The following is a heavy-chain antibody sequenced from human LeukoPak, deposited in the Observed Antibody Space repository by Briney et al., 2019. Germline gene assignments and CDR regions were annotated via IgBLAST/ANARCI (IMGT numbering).Heavy chain of an antibody. CDR2: IYYSGST. J-gene: IGHJ4*02. V-gene: IGHV4-39*07. CDR3: ASTLGGDYFDY. Sequence: SETLSLTCTVSGGSISGSDYYWGWIRQPPGKGLEYIGSIYYSGSTYYNPSLKSRVTMSVDTSKNQFSLKLSSVTAADTAVYYCASTLGGDYFDYWGQGTLVTVSS. CDR1: GGSISGSDYY.